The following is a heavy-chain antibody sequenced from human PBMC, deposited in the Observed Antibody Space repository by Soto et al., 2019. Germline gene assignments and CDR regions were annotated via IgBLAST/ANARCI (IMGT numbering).Heavy chain of an antibody. Sequence: SETLSLTCTVSGGSISSYYWSWIRQPPGKGLEWIGYIYYSGSTNYNPSLKSRVTISVDTSKNQFSLKLSSVTAADTAVYYCARVGESIEAFDYWGQGNLVTVSS. J-gene: IGHJ4*02. CDR2: IYYSGST. D-gene: IGHD6-6*01. V-gene: IGHV4-59*01. CDR1: GGSISSYY. CDR3: ARVGESIEAFDY.